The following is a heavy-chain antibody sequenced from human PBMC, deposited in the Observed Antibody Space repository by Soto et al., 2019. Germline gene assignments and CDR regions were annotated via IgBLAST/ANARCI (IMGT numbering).Heavy chain of an antibody. V-gene: IGHV3-30*18. D-gene: IGHD2-2*01. J-gene: IGHJ4*02. Sequence: PGGSLRLSCAASGFTFSSYGMHWVRQAPGKGLEWVAVISYDGSNKYYADSVKGRFTISRDNSKNTLYLQMNSLRAEDTAVYYGGKGKNAQGLAYWGKGTLVPVSP. CDR2: ISYDGSNK. CDR3: GKGKNAQGLAY. CDR1: GFTFSSYG.